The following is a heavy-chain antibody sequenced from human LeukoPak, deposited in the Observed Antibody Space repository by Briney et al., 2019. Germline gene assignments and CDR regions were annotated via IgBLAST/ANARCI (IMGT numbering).Heavy chain of an antibody. CDR1: GFTFSSSD. CDR2: IGTTGDT. V-gene: IGHV3-13*01. J-gene: IGHJ4*02. D-gene: IGHD3-10*01. CDR3: ARAIAMSRGVNYFDY. Sequence: GGPLRLSCAASGFTFSSSDMHWVRQVTGKGLEWVSAIGTTGDTYYPGSVKGRFTISRENAKNSLYLQMNSLRAGDTAVYYCARAIAMSRGVNYFDYWGQGTLVTVSS.